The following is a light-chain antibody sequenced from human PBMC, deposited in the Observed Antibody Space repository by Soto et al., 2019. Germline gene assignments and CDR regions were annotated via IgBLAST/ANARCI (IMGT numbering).Light chain of an antibody. J-gene: IGKJ5*01. V-gene: IGKV3-20*01. CDR3: MQSIKVLPT. CDR2: GAS. Sequence: EIVLTQSPGTLSLSPGERATLSCRASQSVSSSYLAWYQQKPGQAPRLLIYGASSRATGIPDRFSGSGSGTDFTLTISRLEPEDFAVYYCMQSIKVLPTFGQGTRLEIK. CDR1: QSVSSSY.